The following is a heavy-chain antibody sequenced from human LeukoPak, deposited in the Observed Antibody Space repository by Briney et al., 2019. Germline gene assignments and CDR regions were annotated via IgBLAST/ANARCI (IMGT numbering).Heavy chain of an antibody. D-gene: IGHD3-10*01. CDR2: MDAYNGNT. CDR1: GYTFTTYG. J-gene: IGHJ4*02. V-gene: IGHV1-18*01. CDR3: ARDYGSGSYRFDY. Sequence: ASVTVSFTSSGYTFTTYGISWVRLAPGQGLEWMGWMDAYNGNTKSAQQLQARVSMTTDTSTSTAYMELRSLRSDDTAVYYCARDYGSGSYRFDYWGQGNLVTVSS.